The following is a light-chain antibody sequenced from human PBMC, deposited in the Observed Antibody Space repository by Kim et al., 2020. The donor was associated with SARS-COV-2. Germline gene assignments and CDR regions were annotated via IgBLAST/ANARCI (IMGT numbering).Light chain of an antibody. Sequence: ASIGDRVPIPCRASQGISNYLAWYQQKPGKAPKLLIYAASALQSGVPSRFSGSGSGTDFTLTINSLQPEDVATYYCQKCSGAPWTFGQGTKVDIK. V-gene: IGKV1-27*01. CDR1: QGISNY. J-gene: IGKJ1*01. CDR3: QKCSGAPWT. CDR2: AAS.